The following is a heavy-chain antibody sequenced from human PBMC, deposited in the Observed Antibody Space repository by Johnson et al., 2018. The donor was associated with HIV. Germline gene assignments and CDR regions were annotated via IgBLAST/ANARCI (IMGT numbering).Heavy chain of an antibody. J-gene: IGHJ3*02. CDR1: GFTFSSYA. D-gene: IGHD3-3*02. V-gene: IGHV3-30*04. CDR3: ARELSHDAFDI. Sequence: VQLVESGGGVVQPGRSLRLSCAASGFTFSSYALHWVRQAPGKGLEWVAVVSYDGSTKYYADSVKGRFTISRDNAKNTLYLQMNSLRAEDTAAYYCARELSHDAFDIWGQGTMVTVSS. CDR2: VSYDGSTK.